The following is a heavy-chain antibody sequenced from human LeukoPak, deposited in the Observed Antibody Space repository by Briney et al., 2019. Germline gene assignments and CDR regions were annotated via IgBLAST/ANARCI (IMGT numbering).Heavy chain of an antibody. CDR1: GFTFSSYG. CDR3: ARDYSGKDHAFDI. Sequence: PGGSLRLSCAASGFTFSSYGMRWVRQAPGKGLEWVAVIWYDGSNKYYADSVKGRFTISRDNSKNTLYLQMNSLRAEDTAVYYCARDYSGKDHAFDIWGQGTMVTVSS. CDR2: IWYDGSNK. J-gene: IGHJ3*02. D-gene: IGHD5-12*01. V-gene: IGHV3-33*01.